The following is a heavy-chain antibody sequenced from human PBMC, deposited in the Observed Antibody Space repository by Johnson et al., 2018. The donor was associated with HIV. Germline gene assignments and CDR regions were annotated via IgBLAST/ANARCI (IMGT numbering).Heavy chain of an antibody. V-gene: IGHV3-9*01. CDR2: ISWNSGTK. Sequence: EVQLVESGGGLVQPGRSLRVSCAASGFIFEHYAMHWVRQVPGKGPEWVSGISWNSGTKGYADSVEGRFTISRDNAKNSLFLQMSSLTIEDTALYYCAKDIEPGGGNFLVGTLHIWGQGTMVIVSS. CDR3: AKDIEPGGGNFLVGTLHI. CDR1: GFIFEHYA. D-gene: IGHD4-23*01. J-gene: IGHJ3*02.